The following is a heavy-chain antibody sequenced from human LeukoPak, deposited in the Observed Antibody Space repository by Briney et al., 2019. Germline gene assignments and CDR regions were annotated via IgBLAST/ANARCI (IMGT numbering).Heavy chain of an antibody. CDR1: GGSFSGYY. J-gene: IGHJ3*02. Sequence: ASETLSLTCAVYGGSFSGYYWSWIRQPPGKGLEWIGEINHSGSTNYNPSLKSRVTISVDTSKNQFSLKLSSVTAADTAVYYCAKSNGYGLVDIWGQGTMVTVSS. CDR2: INHSGST. V-gene: IGHV4-34*01. D-gene: IGHD3-10*01. CDR3: AKSNGYGLVDI.